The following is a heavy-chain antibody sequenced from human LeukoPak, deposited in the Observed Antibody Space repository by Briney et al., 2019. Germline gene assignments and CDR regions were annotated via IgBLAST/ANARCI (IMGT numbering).Heavy chain of an antibody. V-gene: IGHV1-18*01. CDR3: ARADIVVVPGDY. J-gene: IGHJ4*02. D-gene: IGHD2-2*01. CDR1: DYTFTSYG. CDR2: ISAYNGNT. Sequence: ASVKVSCKASDYTFTSYGISWVRQAPGQGLEWMGWISAYNGNTNYAQKLQGRVTMTTDTSTSTAYMELRSLRSDDTAVYYCARADIVVVPGDYWGQGTLVTVSS.